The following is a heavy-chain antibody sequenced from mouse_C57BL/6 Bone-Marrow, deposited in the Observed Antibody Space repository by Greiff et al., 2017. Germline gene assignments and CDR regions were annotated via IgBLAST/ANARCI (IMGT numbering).Heavy chain of an antibody. CDR3: TDYYYGSSLFAY. D-gene: IGHD1-1*01. CDR2: IRLKSDNYAT. Sequence: EVQVVESGGGLVQPGGSMKLSCVASGFTFSNYWMNWVRQSPEKGLEWVAQIRLKSDNYATHYAESVKGRFTISRDDSKSSVYLQMNNLRAEDTGIYYCTDYYYGSSLFAYWGQGTLVTVSA. J-gene: IGHJ3*01. CDR1: GFTFSNYW. V-gene: IGHV6-3*01.